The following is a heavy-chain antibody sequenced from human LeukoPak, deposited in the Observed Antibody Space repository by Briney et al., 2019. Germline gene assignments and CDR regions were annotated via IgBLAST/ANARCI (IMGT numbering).Heavy chain of an antibody. Sequence: PAGGSLRLSCAASGFTFSGSAMHWVRQASGKGLEWVGRIRSKASSYAAAYAASVKGRFTISRDDSKNTAYLQMNSLKTEDTAVYYCTPTSTDMDVWGKGTTVTVSS. CDR3: TPTSTDMDV. J-gene: IGHJ6*03. V-gene: IGHV3-73*01. CDR1: GFTFSGSA. CDR2: IRSKASSYAA. D-gene: IGHD2-2*01.